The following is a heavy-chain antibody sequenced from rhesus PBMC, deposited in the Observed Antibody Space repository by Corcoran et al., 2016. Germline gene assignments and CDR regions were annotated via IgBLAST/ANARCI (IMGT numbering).Heavy chain of an antibody. Sequence: QVQLQESGPGLVKPSETLSLTCAVSGGSVSSSNWWSWIRQPQVKGLGWIGFISGSSGSTYYNPSLKSRVTISTDTSKNQFSLKLSSVTAADTAVYYCARVRGGSYYYGLDSWGQGVVVTVSS. D-gene: IGHD3-16*01. CDR1: GGSVSSSNW. V-gene: IGHV4-65*01. CDR3: ARVRGGSYYYGLDS. J-gene: IGHJ6*01. CDR2: ISGSSGST.